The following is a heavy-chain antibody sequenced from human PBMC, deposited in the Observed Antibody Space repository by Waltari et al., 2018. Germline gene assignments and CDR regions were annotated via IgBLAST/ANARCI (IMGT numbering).Heavy chain of an antibody. CDR2: INHSGST. D-gene: IGHD3-10*01. CDR1: GGSFSGYY. J-gene: IGHJ5*02. V-gene: IGHV4-34*01. CDR3: ARCITMVRGRWFDP. Sequence: QVQLQQWGAGLLKPSETLSLTCAVYGGSFSGYYWSWIRQPPGKGLEWIGEINHSGSTNYNPSLKSRVTIAVDTSKNQFSLKLSSVTAADTAVYYCARCITMVRGRWFDPWGQGTLVTVSS.